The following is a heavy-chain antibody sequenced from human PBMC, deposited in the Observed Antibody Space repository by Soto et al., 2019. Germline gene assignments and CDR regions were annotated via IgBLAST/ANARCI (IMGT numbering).Heavy chain of an antibody. Sequence: QVHLVESGGGVVQPGRSLRLSCAASGFTFSSYGMHWVRQAPGKGLEWVAVILYDGSEKWFADSVKGRFTISRDNSKNTLYLQMNSLRAEDTAVYYCARGENDGVNYWGQGTLVTVSS. CDR3: ARGENDGVNY. D-gene: IGHD1-1*01. CDR2: ILYDGSEK. CDR1: GFTFSSYG. J-gene: IGHJ4*02. V-gene: IGHV3-30*03.